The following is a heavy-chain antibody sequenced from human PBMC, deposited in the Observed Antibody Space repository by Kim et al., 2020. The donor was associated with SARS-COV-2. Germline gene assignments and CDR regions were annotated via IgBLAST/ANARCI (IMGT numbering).Heavy chain of an antibody. J-gene: IGHJ6*02. V-gene: IGHV3-9*01. D-gene: IGHD6-13*01. CDR2: ISWNSGSI. CDR1: GFTFDDYA. CDR3: AKDIRRVTLDGSSSGLVYYYYGMDV. Sequence: GGSLRLSCAASGFTFDDYAMHWVRQAPGKGLEWVSGISWNSGSIGYADSVKGRFTISRDNAKNSLYLQMNSLRAEDTALYYCAKDIRRVTLDGSSSGLVYYYYGMDVWGQGTTVSVSS.